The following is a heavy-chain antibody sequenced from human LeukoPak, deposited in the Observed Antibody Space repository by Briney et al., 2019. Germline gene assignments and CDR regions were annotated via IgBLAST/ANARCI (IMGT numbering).Heavy chain of an antibody. CDR3: AKVEGDTAMVEAYYYYYYMDV. CDR1: GFTFSSYA. D-gene: IGHD5-18*01. V-gene: IGHV3-23*01. Sequence: GGSLRLSCAASGFTFSSYAMSWVRQAPGKGLEWVSAISGSGGRTDYADSVKGRFTISRDNSKNTLYLQMNSLRAEDTAVYYCAKVEGDTAMVEAYYYYYYMDVWGKGTTVTVSS. CDR2: ISGSGGRT. J-gene: IGHJ6*03.